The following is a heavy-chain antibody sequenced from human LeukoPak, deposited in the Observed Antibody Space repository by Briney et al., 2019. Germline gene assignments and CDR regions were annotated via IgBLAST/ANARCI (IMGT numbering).Heavy chain of an antibody. J-gene: IGHJ4*02. Sequence: GGSMRLSCAASGFPFNSFWMHWVRQAPGKVLVWVSDMNEDSTTIRYADSVKGRFTISRDNDKSILYLQMNNLRAEDTVMYFCARGGVNPVEHWGQGTLVTVSS. CDR3: ARGGVNPVEH. CDR1: GFPFNSFW. CDR2: MNEDSTTI. D-gene: IGHD1-14*01. V-gene: IGHV3-74*01.